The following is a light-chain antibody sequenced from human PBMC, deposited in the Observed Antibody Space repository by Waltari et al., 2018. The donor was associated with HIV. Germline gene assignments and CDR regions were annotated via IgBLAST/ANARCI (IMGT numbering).Light chain of an antibody. Sequence: QSVLTQPPSVSAAPGQKVTISCSGSYDYVSWYQHVPGAAPNLLIYDNNKRPSGIPDRFSGSKSGTSATLGITGLQTGDEADYYCGTWDPRLSAGVFGGGTKLTVL. V-gene: IGLV1-51*01. CDR2: DNN. CDR1: YDY. J-gene: IGLJ3*02. CDR3: GTWDPRLSAGV.